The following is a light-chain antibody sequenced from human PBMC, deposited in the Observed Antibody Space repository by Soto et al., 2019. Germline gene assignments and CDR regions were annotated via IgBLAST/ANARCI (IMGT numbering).Light chain of an antibody. J-gene: IGLJ3*02. Sequence: QSVLTQPPSVSGAPGQRVTISCTGSSSNIGAGYDVHWYQQLPGTAPKLLIYGNSNRPSGVPDRFSGSKSGTSASLAIAGLRAEDEAAYYCQSYDSSRSGWVFGGGTKLTVL. CDR3: QSYDSSRSGWV. V-gene: IGLV1-40*01. CDR1: SSNIGAGYD. CDR2: GNS.